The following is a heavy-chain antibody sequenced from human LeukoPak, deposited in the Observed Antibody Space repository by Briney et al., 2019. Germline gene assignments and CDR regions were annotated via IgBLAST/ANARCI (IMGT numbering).Heavy chain of an antibody. CDR1: GFSVSNYH. CDR3: AKARLRYFDRDAFDI. Sequence: PGGALRLSCAASGFSVSNYHMSWVRQAPGKGLECVSVIYSGGSTFYADSVKGRFTISRDNSKNTLDLQMNSLRAEDTAVYYCAKARLRYFDRDAFDIWGQGTMVTVSS. J-gene: IGHJ3*02. CDR2: IYSGGST. D-gene: IGHD3-9*01. V-gene: IGHV3-53*01.